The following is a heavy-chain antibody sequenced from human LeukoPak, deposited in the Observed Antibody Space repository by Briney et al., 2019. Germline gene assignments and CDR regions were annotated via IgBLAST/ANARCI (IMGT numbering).Heavy chain of an antibody. D-gene: IGHD4-17*01. V-gene: IGHV4-4*07. J-gene: IGHJ4*02. CDR3: ARDWYGYGDYEPIGL. CDR2: IYTSGST. CDR1: GGSMSSYY. Sequence: SETLSLTCSVSGGSMSSYYWSWIRQPAGKGLEWIGRIYTSGSTNYNPSLKSRVTMSVDTSKNQFSLKLSSVTAADTAVYYCARDWYGYGDYEPIGLWGQGTLVTVSS.